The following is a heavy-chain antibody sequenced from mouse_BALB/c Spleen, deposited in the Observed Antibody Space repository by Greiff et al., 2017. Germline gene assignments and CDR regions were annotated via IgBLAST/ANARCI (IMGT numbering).Heavy chain of an antibody. D-gene: IGHD2-4*01. CDR3: AREYYDYDYAMDY. Sequence: EVQLVESGGGLVQPGGSLRLSCATSGFTFTDYYMSWVRQPPGKALEWLGFIRNKANGYTTEYSASVKGRFTISRDNSQSILYLQMNTLRAEDSATYYCAREYYDYDYAMDYWGQGTSVTVSS. CDR1: GFTFTDYY. CDR2: IRNKANGYTT. V-gene: IGHV7-3*02. J-gene: IGHJ4*01.